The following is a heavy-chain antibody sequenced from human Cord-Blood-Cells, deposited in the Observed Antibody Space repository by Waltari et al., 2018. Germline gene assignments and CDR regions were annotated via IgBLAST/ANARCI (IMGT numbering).Heavy chain of an antibody. J-gene: IGHJ3*02. CDR3: AREWELLHAFGI. CDR1: GGSISSHY. CDR2: IYYSGST. V-gene: IGHV4-59*11. Sequence: QVQLQESGPGLVKPSETLSLTCTVSGGSISSHYWSWIRQPPGKGLEWIGYIYYSGSTNYNPSLKSRVTISVDTSKNQFSLKLSSVTAADTAVYYCAREWELLHAFGIWGQGTMVTVSS. D-gene: IGHD1-26*01.